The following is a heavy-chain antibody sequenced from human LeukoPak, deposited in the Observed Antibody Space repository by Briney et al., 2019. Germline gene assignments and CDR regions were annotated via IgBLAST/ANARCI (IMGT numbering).Heavy chain of an antibody. V-gene: IGHV3-7*03. CDR3: ARGYFDL. J-gene: IGHJ4*02. CDR2: IKQDGSEK. CDR1: GFTFSNYW. Sequence: GGSLRLSCVGSGFTFSNYWMQWVRQAPGKGLEWVANIKQDGSEKYYVDSVEGRLTISRDNAKNSLFLEMNSLRVDDTAVYYCARGYFDLWGQGILVTVSS.